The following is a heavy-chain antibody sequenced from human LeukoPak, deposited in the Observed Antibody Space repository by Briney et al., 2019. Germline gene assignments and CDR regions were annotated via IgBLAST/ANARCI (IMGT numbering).Heavy chain of an antibody. Sequence: SETLSLTCTVSGGSISSYYWSWIRQPPGKGLEWIGYIYYSGSTNYNPSLKSRVTISVDTSKNQFSLKLSSVTAADTAVYYCARQNAYCGGDCYSSSHWFDPWGQGTLVTVSS. D-gene: IGHD2-21*02. CDR2: IYYSGST. CDR1: GGSISSYY. CDR3: ARQNAYCGGDCYSSSHWFDP. J-gene: IGHJ5*02. V-gene: IGHV4-59*01.